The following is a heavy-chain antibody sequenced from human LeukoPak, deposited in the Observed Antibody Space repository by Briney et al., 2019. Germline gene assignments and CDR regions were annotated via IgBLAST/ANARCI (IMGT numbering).Heavy chain of an antibody. J-gene: IGHJ3*02. V-gene: IGHV3-7*01. CDR3: ARIGVDAFDI. CDR1: GFTFSTYW. Sequence: PGGSLRLSCAASGFTFSTYWMSWVRQAPGKGLEWVANIQQDGNEKYYVDSVKGRFTISRDNAKNSLYLQMNSLRAEDTAVYYCARIGVDAFDIWGQGTMVTVSS. CDR2: IQQDGNEK.